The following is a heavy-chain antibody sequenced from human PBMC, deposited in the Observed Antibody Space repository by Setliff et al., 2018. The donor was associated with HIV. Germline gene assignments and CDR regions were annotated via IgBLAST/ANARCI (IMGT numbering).Heavy chain of an antibody. CDR3: AGDYEYLESGWLDT. J-gene: IGHJ5*02. Sequence: PSETLSLTCTVSGGSISDYYWSWIRQPPGKGLEWIGYIYYGRGSKYNPSLESRVTISGDTSKNQFSLNLNSVTAADTAIYYCAGDYEYLESGWLDTWGQGTQVTVSS. D-gene: IGHD3-3*01. CDR2: IYYGRGS. CDR1: GGSISDYY. V-gene: IGHV4-59*12.